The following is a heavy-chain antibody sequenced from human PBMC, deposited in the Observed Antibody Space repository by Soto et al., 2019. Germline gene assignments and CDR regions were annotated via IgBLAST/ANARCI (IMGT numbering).Heavy chain of an antibody. J-gene: IGHJ4*02. CDR2: IYYSGST. Sequence: TLSLTCTVSGGSVSSGSYYWSWIRQPPGKGLEWIGYIYYSGSTYYNPSLKSRVTMSVDTPKNQFSLRLSSVTTADTAVYYCAGLRGYAGSPIDYWGQGTLVTVSS. V-gene: IGHV4-61*01. D-gene: IGHD2-15*01. CDR3: AGLRGYAGSPIDY. CDR1: GGSVSSGSYY.